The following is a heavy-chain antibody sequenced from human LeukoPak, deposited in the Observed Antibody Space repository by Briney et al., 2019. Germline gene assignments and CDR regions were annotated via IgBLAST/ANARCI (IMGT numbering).Heavy chain of an antibody. J-gene: IGHJ4*02. CDR1: GFIFSSYA. V-gene: IGHV3-30*04. CDR2: ISSDGKKK. D-gene: IGHD3-10*01. Sequence: ALGSLRLSCEASGFIFSSYAIHWVRQAPGKGLEWVGIISSDGKKKFYADSLKGRFTISRDNSKNTLYLQMNSLRADDTAVYYCARAAGEEGPVFDFWGQGTLVTVSP. CDR3: ARAAGEEGPVFDF.